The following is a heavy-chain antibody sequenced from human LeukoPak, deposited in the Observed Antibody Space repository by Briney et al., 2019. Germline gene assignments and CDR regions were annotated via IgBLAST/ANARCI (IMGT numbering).Heavy chain of an antibody. CDR3: ARSEYSSSPGDY. CDR1: GFTLSSHW. V-gene: IGHV3-7*01. J-gene: IGHJ4*02. D-gene: IGHD6-6*01. CDR2: IKQDGSET. Sequence: PGGSLRLSCAASGFTLSSHWMGWVRQAPGKGLEWVANIKQDGSETYYVGSVKGRFTISRDNAKNSLYLQMNSLRAEDTAVYYCARSEYSSSPGDYWGQGTLVTVSS.